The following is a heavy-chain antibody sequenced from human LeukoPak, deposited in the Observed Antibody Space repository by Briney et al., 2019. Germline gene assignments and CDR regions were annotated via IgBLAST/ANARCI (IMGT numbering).Heavy chain of an antibody. Sequence: PSETLSLTCTVSGGSISSYYWSWIRQPPGKGLEWIGYIYYSGSTNYNPSLKSRVTISVDTSKNQFSLKLSSVTAADTAVYYCARDSGYSSPTYYFDYWGQGTLVTVSS. CDR3: ARDSGYSSPTYYFDY. D-gene: IGHD6-13*01. CDR1: GGSISSYY. V-gene: IGHV4-59*01. CDR2: IYYSGST. J-gene: IGHJ4*02.